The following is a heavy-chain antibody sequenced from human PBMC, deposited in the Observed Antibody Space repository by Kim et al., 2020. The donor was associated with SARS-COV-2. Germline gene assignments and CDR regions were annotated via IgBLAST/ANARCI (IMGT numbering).Heavy chain of an antibody. V-gene: IGHV4-30-4*01. Sequence: SETLSLTCTVSGGSISSGDYYWSWIRQPPGKGLEWIGYIYYSGSTYYNPSLKSRVTISVDTSKNQFSLKLSSVTAADTAVYYCARASMGKTYSSSSPFDYWGQGTLVTVSS. CDR2: IYYSGST. CDR3: ARASMGKTYSSSSPFDY. D-gene: IGHD6-6*01. CDR1: GGSISSGDYY. J-gene: IGHJ4*02.